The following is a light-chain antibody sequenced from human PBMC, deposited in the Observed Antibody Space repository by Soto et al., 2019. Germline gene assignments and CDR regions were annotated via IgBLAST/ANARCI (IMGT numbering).Light chain of an antibody. CDR2: EVN. J-gene: IGLJ1*01. CDR3: SSHAGSNNVYV. V-gene: IGLV2-8*01. CDR1: SSDVGGYNY. Sequence: QSALTQPPSASGSPGQSVTISCTGTSSDVGGYNYVSWYQQHTGKAPKVMIYEVNKRPSGVPDRFSGSKSGNTASLTVSGLQAEDEADDYCSSHAGSNNVYVFGTGTKLTVL.